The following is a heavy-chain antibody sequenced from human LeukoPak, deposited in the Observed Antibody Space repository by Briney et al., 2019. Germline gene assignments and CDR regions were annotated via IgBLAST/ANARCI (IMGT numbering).Heavy chain of an antibody. CDR1: GFTFSSYA. Sequence: GGSLRLSCAASGFTFSSYAMSWVRQAPGKGLEWISAISGSGGSTYYADSVKGRFTISRDNSKNTLYLQMNSLRAEDTAVYYCAKAGPYDWVDREGYYFDYWGQGTLVTVSS. CDR2: ISGSGGST. CDR3: AKAGPYDWVDREGYYFDY. D-gene: IGHD3-16*01. V-gene: IGHV3-23*01. J-gene: IGHJ4*02.